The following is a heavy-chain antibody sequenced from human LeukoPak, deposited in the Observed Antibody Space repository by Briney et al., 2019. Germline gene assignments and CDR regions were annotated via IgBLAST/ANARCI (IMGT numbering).Heavy chain of an antibody. CDR2: IKQDGSEK. V-gene: IGHV3-7*01. CDR3: ARGGQQLVQAALDY. J-gene: IGHJ4*02. Sequence: GGSLRLSCAASGFTFSSYWMSWVRQDPGKGLERVANIKQDGSEKYYVDSVKGRFTISRDNAKNSLYLQMNSLRAEDTAVYYCARGGQQLVQAALDYWGQGTLVTVSS. D-gene: IGHD6-13*01. CDR1: GFTFSSYW.